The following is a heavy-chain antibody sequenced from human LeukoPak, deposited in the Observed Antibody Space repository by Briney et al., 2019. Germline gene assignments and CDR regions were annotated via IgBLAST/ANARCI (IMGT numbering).Heavy chain of an antibody. CDR3: ARAWDFDIVVVPWFDP. J-gene: IGHJ5*02. V-gene: IGHV1-69*01. CDR1: GGTFSSYA. CDR2: IIPIFGTA. Sequence: ASVKVSCKASGGTFSSYAISWVRQAPGQGLEWMGGIIPIFGTANYAQKFQGRVTITADESTGTAYMELSSLRSEDTAVYYCARAWDFDIVVVPWFDPWGQGTLVTVSS. D-gene: IGHD2-2*01.